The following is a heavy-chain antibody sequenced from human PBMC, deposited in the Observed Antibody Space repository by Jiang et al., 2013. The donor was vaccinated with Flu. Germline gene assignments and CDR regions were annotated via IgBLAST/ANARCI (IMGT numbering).Heavy chain of an antibody. CDR3: ARGAPQYDY. V-gene: IGHV1-18*01. D-gene: IGHD4-11*01. CDR2: ISTDNGNT. J-gene: IGHJ4*02. Sequence: FTSYGISWVRQAPGQGLEWMGWISTDNGNTNYAQKLQGRVTMTTDTSTSTAYMELRSLRSDDTAVYYCARGAPQYDYWGQGTLVTVSS. CDR1: FTSYG.